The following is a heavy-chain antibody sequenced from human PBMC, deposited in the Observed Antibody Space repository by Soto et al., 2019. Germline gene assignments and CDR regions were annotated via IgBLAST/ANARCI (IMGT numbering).Heavy chain of an antibody. D-gene: IGHD2-2*01. CDR1: GFTFSSYS. J-gene: IGHJ6*02. CDR3: ARSCSSTSCYEVDV. V-gene: IGHV3-21*01. CDR2: ISSSSSYI. Sequence: EVQLVESGGGLVKPGGSLRLSCAASGFTFSSYSMNWVRQAPGKGLEWVSSISSSSSYIYYADSVKGRFTISRDNAKNSLYLQMNSLRAEDTAVYYCARSCSSTSCYEVDVWGQGTTVTVSS.